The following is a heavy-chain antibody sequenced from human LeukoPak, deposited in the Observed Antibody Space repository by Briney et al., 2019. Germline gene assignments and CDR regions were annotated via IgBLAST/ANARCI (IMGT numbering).Heavy chain of an antibody. V-gene: IGHV4-59*08. Sequence: SETLSLTCTVSGGSISSYYWSWIRQPPGKGLEWIGYIYYSGSTNYNPSLKSRVTISVDTSKNQFSLKLSSVTAADTAVYYCARIYGDYAGYYFDYWGQGTLVTVSS. CDR3: ARIYGDYAGYYFDY. J-gene: IGHJ4*02. D-gene: IGHD4-17*01. CDR2: IYYSGST. CDR1: GGSISSYY.